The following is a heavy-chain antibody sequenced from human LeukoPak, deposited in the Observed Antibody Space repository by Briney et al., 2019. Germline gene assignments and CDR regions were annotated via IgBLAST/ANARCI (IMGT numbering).Heavy chain of an antibody. CDR2: ISGSGGST. J-gene: IGHJ5*02. CDR3: AKEPGIAVARGPLLNGWFDP. CDR1: GFTFSSYA. V-gene: IGHV3-23*01. D-gene: IGHD6-19*01. Sequence: GGSLRLSCAASGFTFSSYAMSWVRQAPGKGLEWVSAISGSGGSTYYADSVKGRFTISRDNSKNTLYLQMNSLRAEDTAVYYCAKEPGIAVARGPLLNGWFDPWGQGTLVTVSS.